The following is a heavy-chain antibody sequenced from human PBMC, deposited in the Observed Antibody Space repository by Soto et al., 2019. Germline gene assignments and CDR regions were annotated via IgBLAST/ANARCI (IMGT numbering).Heavy chain of an antibody. J-gene: IGHJ5*02. CDR3: ARLLPTSLPFYTIFGVVISSNWFDP. Sequence: SETLSLTCAVYGGSFSGYYWSWIRQPPGKGLEWIGDINHSGSTNYNPSLKSRVTISVDTSKNQFSLKLSSVTAADTAVYYCARLLPTSLPFYTIFGVVISSNWFDPWGQGTLVTVSS. V-gene: IGHV4-34*01. CDR1: GGSFSGYY. CDR2: INHSGST. D-gene: IGHD3-3*01.